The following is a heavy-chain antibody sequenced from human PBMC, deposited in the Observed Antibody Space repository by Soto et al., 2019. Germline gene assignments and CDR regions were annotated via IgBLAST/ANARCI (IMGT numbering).Heavy chain of an antibody. Sequence: ASVKVSCKASGYTFTGYYMHWVRQAPGQGLEWMGWINPNSGGTNYAQKFQGWVTMTRDTSISTAYMELSRLRSDDTAVYYCARGRRYDILTGYEWINYGMDVWGQGTTVTVSS. CDR3: ARGRRYDILTGYEWINYGMDV. D-gene: IGHD3-9*01. V-gene: IGHV1-2*04. CDR2: INPNSGGT. CDR1: GYTFTGYY. J-gene: IGHJ6*02.